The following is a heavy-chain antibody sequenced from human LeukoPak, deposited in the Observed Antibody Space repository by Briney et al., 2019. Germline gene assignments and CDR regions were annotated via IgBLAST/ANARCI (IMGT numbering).Heavy chain of an antibody. CDR2: ISYDGSNK. Sequence: PGGSPRLSCAASGFTFSSYAMHWVRQAPGKGLEWVAVISYDGSNKYYADSVKGRFTISRDNSKNTLYLQMNSLRAEDTAVYYCARDRRGGYNSDDTGTFDYWGQGTLVTVSS. CDR1: GFTFSSYA. V-gene: IGHV3-30-3*01. CDR3: ARDRRGGYNSDDTGTFDY. D-gene: IGHD5-24*01. J-gene: IGHJ4*02.